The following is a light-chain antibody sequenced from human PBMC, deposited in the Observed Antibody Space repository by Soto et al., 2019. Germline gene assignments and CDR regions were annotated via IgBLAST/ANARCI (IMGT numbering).Light chain of an antibody. CDR2: ANS. J-gene: IGLJ3*02. CDR3: QSYDNSLSGAWV. V-gene: IGLV1-40*01. Sequence: QSVLTQPPSVSGAPGQGITISCTGTRSNLGAGYDVHWYQQLPGAAPKLLIYANSKRPSGVLDRFSGSKSGTSASLAITGLQAEDEADYYCQSYDNSLSGAWVFGGGTKLTVL. CDR1: RSNLGAGYD.